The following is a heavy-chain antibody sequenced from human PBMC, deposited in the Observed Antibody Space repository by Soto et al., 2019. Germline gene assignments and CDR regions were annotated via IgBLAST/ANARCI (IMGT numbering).Heavy chain of an antibody. J-gene: IGHJ4*02. CDR3: ARGVYGDYLGSWY. CDR2: IWYDGSNK. V-gene: IGHV3-33*01. CDR1: GFTFSSYG. D-gene: IGHD4-17*01. Sequence: GGSLRLSCAASGFTFSSYGMHWVRQAPGKGLEWVAVIWYDGSNKYYADSVKGRFTISRDNSKNTLYLQMNSLRAEDTAVYYCARGVYGDYLGSWYWGQGTLVTVSS.